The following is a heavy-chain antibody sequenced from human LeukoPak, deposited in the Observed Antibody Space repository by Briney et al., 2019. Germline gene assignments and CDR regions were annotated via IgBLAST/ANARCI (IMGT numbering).Heavy chain of an antibody. CDR1: GYTFTSYG. D-gene: IGHD1-7*01. CDR2: ISGYNGNT. V-gene: IGHV1-18*01. CDR3: AKVRVVFNWNYAYYFDY. J-gene: IGHJ4*02. Sequence: ASVKVSCKASGYTFTSYGISWVRQAPGQGLEWMGWISGYNGNTNYAQNLQGRVTMTTDTSTSTVYMELRSLRAEDTAVYYCAKVRVVFNWNYAYYFDYWGQGTLVTVSS.